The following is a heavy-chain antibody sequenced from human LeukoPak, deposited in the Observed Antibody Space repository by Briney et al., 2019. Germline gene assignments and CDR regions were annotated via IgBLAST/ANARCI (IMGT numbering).Heavy chain of an antibody. D-gene: IGHD2-15*01. CDR3: ARLVCGGGSCPAEFDY. CDR2: IYYSGST. CDR1: GGPVSSGGHY. V-gene: IGHV4-39*01. J-gene: IGHJ4*02. Sequence: PSETLSLTCIVSGGPVSSGGHYWGWIRQPPGKGLEWIGSIYYSGSTYYNPSLNNRVTIFIDMSKNQFSLRLNSVTATDTAVYYCARLVCGGGSCPAEFDYWGQGTLVTVSS.